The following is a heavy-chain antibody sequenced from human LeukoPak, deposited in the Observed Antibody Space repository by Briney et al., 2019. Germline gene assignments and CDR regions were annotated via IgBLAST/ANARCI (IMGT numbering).Heavy chain of an antibody. CDR1: GGSISSGSYY. CDR2: IYTSGST. Sequence: SETLSLTCTVSGGSISSGSYYWSWIRQPAGKGLEWIGRIYTSGSTSYNPSLKSRVTISVDTSKNQFSLKLSSVTAADTAVYYCARDRYSYGLDYWGQGTLVTVSS. D-gene: IGHD5-18*01. CDR3: ARDRYSYGLDY. J-gene: IGHJ4*02. V-gene: IGHV4-61*02.